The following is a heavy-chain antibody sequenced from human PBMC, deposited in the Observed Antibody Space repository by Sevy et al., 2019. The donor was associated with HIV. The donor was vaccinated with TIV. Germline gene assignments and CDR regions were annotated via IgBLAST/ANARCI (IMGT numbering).Heavy chain of an antibody. CDR1: GGTFSSYA. V-gene: IGHV1-69*13. Sequence: ASVKVSCKASGGTFSSYAISWVRQAPGQGLEWMGGIIPIFGTANYAQKFQGRVTITADESTSTAYMELSSLRSEDTAVCYCARGPIKYYYDSSGYAPPSTWFDPWGQGTLVTVSS. CDR2: IIPIFGTA. J-gene: IGHJ5*02. CDR3: ARGPIKYYYDSSGYAPPSTWFDP. D-gene: IGHD3-22*01.